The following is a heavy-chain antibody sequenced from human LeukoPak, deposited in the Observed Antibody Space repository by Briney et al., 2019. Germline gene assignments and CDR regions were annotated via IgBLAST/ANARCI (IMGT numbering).Heavy chain of an antibody. CDR1: GFTFSSYA. J-gene: IGHJ3*02. CDR2: ISYDGNNK. D-gene: IGHD2-21*02. CDR3: ARVQSAYCGGDCYSRSTKAFDI. Sequence: GGSLRLSCAASGFTFSSYAMHWVRQAPGKGLEWVTVISYDGNNKYYAASVKGRFTISRDNSKNMLYLQTNSLRTEDTAVYYCARVQSAYCGGDCYSRSTKAFDIWGQGTMVTVSS. V-gene: IGHV3-30-3*01.